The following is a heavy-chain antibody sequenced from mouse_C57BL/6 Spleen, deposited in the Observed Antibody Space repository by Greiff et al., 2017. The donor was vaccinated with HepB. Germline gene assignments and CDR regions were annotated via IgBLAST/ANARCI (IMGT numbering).Heavy chain of an antibody. CDR3: ARDYDYDDGFAY. V-gene: IGHV5-4*01. D-gene: IGHD2-4*01. J-gene: IGHJ3*01. CDR1: GFTFSSYA. Sequence: EVQLVESGGGLVKPGGSLKLSCAASGFTFSSYAMSWVRQTPEKRLEWVATISDGGSYTYYPDNVKGRFTISRDNAKNNLYLQMSHLKSEDTAMYYCARDYDYDDGFAYWGQGTLVTVSA. CDR2: ISDGGSYT.